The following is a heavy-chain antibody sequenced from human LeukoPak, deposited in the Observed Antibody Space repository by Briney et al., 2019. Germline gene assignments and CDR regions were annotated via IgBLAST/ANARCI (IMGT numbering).Heavy chain of an antibody. CDR1: GFTFSTFA. D-gene: IGHD3-9*01. V-gene: IGHV3-30*04. Sequence: GGSLRLSCAASGFTFSTFAMIWVRQAPGKGLEWVAVISYDGSNKYYADSVKGRFTISRDNAKNSLYLQMDSLRAEDTAVYYCARGPLRYFDWLLDWGQGTLVTVSS. CDR3: ARGPLRYFDWLLD. J-gene: IGHJ4*02. CDR2: ISYDGSNK.